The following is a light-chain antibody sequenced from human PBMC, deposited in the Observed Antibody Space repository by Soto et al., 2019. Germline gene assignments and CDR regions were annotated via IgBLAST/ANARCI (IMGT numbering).Light chain of an antibody. CDR1: QSSSSW. CDR3: QHFNSYPWT. Sequence: DIQMTQSPSPLSAPVGDRVTITFRASQSSSSWLAWYQQKPGKAPKLLINKASSLESGVPSRSSGSGSGTEFTLTISSLQPDDFATYYCQHFNSYPWTFGQGTKV. J-gene: IGKJ1*01. V-gene: IGKV1-5*03. CDR2: KAS.